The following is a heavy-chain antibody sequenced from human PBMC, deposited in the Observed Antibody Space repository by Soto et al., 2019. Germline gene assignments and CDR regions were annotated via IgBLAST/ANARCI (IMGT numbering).Heavy chain of an antibody. J-gene: IGHJ4*02. CDR1: GGSFSGYY. CDR3: ALKGGSGSYHS. D-gene: IGHD3-10*01. Sequence: QVQLQQWGAGLLKPSETLSLTCAVYGGSFSGYYWSWIRQPPGKGLEWIGEINHSGSTNYNPSLKSRVTISVDTSKNQFSLKLSSVTAADTAVYYCALKGGSGSYHSWGQGTLVTVSS. V-gene: IGHV4-34*01. CDR2: INHSGST.